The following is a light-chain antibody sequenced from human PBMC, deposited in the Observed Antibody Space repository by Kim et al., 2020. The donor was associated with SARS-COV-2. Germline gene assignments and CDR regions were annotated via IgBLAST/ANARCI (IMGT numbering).Light chain of an antibody. J-gene: IGKJ2*01. CDR3: KFYGGSPLYT. V-gene: IGKV3-20*01. CDR2: GAS. Sequence: IVLTQSPGTLYLSPGERATLSCRASQSISSTYLAWYQQRPGQSPTLIIYGASTRATGIPGRFSGSGSGTDFSLTISRLEPEDFAVYYCKFYGGSPLYTFGRGTKLEI. CDR1: QSISSTY.